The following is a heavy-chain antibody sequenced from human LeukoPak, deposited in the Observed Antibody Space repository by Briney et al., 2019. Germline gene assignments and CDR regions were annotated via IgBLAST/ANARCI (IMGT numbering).Heavy chain of an antibody. CDR3: ARGSSGWYVDY. CDR2: INHSGST. V-gene: IGHV4-34*01. Sequence: SEILSLTCAVYGGSFSGYYWSWIRQPPGKGLEWIGEINHSGSTNYNPSLKSRVTISVDTSKNQFSLKLSSVTAADTAVYYCARGSSGWYVDYWDQGTLVTVSS. D-gene: IGHD6-19*01. J-gene: IGHJ4*02. CDR1: GGSFSGYY.